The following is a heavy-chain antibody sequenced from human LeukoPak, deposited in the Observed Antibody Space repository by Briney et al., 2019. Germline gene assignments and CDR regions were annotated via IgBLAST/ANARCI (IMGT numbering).Heavy chain of an antibody. CDR1: GFTFSSYW. D-gene: IGHD3-22*01. V-gene: IGHV3-74*01. J-gene: IGHJ3*02. CDR3: AKDLYDSSGYYLGDAFDI. CDR2: INTDGSST. Sequence: GGSLRLSCAASGFTFSSYWMHWVRQAPGKGLVWVSRINTDGSSTSYADSVKGRFTISRDNDKNTLYLQMNSLRAEDTAVYYCAKDLYDSSGYYLGDAFDIWGQGTMVTVSS.